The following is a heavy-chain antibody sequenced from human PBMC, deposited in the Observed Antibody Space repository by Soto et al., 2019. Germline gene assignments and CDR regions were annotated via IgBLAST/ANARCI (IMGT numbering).Heavy chain of an antibody. D-gene: IGHD3-16*01. Sequence: HGESLKISCKGSGYSFTSDWIAWVRQMPGKGLEYMGIIYPGDSDTRYSPSFQGQVTISADKSTSTAYVQWSSLKASDTAMYYCARRATYYHYFDYWGQGTLVTVST. CDR1: GYSFTSDW. CDR3: ARRATYYHYFDY. V-gene: IGHV5-51*01. J-gene: IGHJ4*02. CDR2: IYPGDSDT.